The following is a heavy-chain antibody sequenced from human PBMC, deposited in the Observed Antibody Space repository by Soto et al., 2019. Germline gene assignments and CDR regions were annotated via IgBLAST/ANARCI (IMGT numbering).Heavy chain of an antibody. CDR3: ARGLGDFLTGYRRFDP. Sequence: SHILSRTCDISGDIVSSSSAAWNCIRQSQTTGFECLGRTYYRSKWYNYYTISVKSRITINPDPSKNQYALQLNSVATEDTAVYYCARGLGDFLTGYRRFDPWGQGTLVTVSS. J-gene: IGHJ5*02. CDR2: TYYRSKWYN. D-gene: IGHD3-9*01. V-gene: IGHV6-1*01. CDR1: GDIVSSSSAA.